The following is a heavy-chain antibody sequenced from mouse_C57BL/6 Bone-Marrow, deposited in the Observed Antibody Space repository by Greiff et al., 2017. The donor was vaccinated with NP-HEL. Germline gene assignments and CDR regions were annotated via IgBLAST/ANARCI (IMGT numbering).Heavy chain of an antibody. J-gene: IGHJ4*01. V-gene: IGHV1-50*01. Sequence: QVQLQQPGAELVKPGASVKLSCKASGYTFTSYWMQWVKQRPGQGLEWIGEIDHGGSYTNYHQKFKGKATLTVDTSTSTYYMQLSSLTSEASAVYYCTRDDYYAMDYWGQGTSVTVSS. CDR3: TRDDYYAMDY. CDR1: GYTFTSYW. CDR2: IDHGGSYT.